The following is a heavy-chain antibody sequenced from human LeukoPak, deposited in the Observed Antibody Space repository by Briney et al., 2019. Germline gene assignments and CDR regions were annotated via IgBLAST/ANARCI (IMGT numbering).Heavy chain of an antibody. Sequence: GGSLRLSCAASGFTFSSYAMSWVRQVPGKGLEWVSVISGSGDNTYYADSVKGRFTISRDNSKSMLYLQMNSLRAEDTAVYYCAKWKYSHSGIDDYWGQGTLVTVSS. CDR1: GFTFSSYA. V-gene: IGHV3-23*01. D-gene: IGHD5-12*01. CDR3: AKWKYSHSGIDDY. CDR2: ISGSGDNT. J-gene: IGHJ4*02.